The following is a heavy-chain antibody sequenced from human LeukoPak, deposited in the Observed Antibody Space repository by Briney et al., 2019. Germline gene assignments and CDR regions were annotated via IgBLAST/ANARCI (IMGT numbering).Heavy chain of an antibody. V-gene: IGHV4-4*07. D-gene: IGHD1-7*01. J-gene: IGHJ6*03. CDR2: IYTSGST. CDR1: GGSISSYY. CDR3: ARDPPFITGTDPYYYYYMDV. Sequence: SETLSLTCTVSGGSISSYYWSWIRQPAGKGLEWIGRIYTSGSTNYNPSLKSRVTMSVDTSKNQFSLKLSSVTAADTAVYYCARDPPFITGTDPYYYYYMDVWGKGTTVTVSS.